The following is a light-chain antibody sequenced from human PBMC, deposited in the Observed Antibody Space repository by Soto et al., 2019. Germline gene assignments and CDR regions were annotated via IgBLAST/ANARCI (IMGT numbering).Light chain of an antibody. CDR2: GAS. V-gene: IGKV3-15*01. J-gene: IGKJ2*01. CDR1: QAVGYN. CDR3: QQSYT. Sequence: EVVMTQSPATLYVSPGERVTLSCRASQAVGYNLAWYQHKPGQAPRLLIYGASTRVTGIPTRFSGSGSGTEFTRTISSLQSEDFAIYYCQQSYTFGQGTKLEIK.